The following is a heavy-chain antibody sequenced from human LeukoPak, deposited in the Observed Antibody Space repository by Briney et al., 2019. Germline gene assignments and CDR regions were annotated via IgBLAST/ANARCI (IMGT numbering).Heavy chain of an antibody. D-gene: IGHD6-19*01. V-gene: IGHV3-7*03. CDR1: GFNFRDHW. CDR2: IKNDGSET. J-gene: IGHJ4*02. CDR3: VKNDGWFHLAQ. Sequence: GGSLRLSCAASGFNFRDHWMDWVRQAPGKGLQWVGHIKNDGSETYYLDSLKGRFSISRDNTNNALYLQMNSLRVEDTAVYYCVKNDGWFHLAQWGQGTLVTVSS.